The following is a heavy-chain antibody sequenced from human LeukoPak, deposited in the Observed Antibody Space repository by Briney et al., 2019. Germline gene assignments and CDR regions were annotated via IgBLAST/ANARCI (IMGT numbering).Heavy chain of an antibody. CDR2: ISASDGST. CDR1: GFTFGSYA. D-gene: IGHD2-21*02. J-gene: IGHJ3*01. Sequence: GGSLRLSCAASGFTFGSYAMGWVRQAPGKGLQWVSPISASDGSTFYADSVKGRFTISRDNSENTLFLQMSSLRGDDTAVYYCAKRWATTAATDAFDLWGQGTMVTVSS. CDR3: AKRWATTAATDAFDL. V-gene: IGHV3-23*01.